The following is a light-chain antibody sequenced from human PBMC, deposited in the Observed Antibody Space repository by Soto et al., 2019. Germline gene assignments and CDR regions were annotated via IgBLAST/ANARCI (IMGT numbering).Light chain of an antibody. CDR1: QSVSSSY. Sequence: EIVLTQSPGTLSLSPGERATLSCRASQSVSSSYLAWYQQKPGQAPRLLIYDASSRASGIPDRFSGSGSGSDFTLTISRLQPEDFAVYYCQQYGSSPLTFAPGTKVDIK. V-gene: IGKV3-20*01. CDR3: QQYGSSPLT. CDR2: DAS. J-gene: IGKJ3*01.